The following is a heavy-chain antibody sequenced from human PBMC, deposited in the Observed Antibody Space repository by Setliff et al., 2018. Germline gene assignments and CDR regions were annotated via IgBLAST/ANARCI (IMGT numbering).Heavy chain of an antibody. V-gene: IGHV3-11*04. CDR3: ARDWATYYYDSSGYYTFYYAMDV. CDR1: GFTFSDYY. D-gene: IGHD3-22*01. Sequence: GGSLRLSCAASGFTFSDYYMSWIRQAPGKGLEWVSYISSSGSTIYYADSVKGRFTISRDNAKNSLYLQMNSLRAGDTAVYYCARDWATYYYDSSGYYTFYYAMDVWGQGTTVTVSS. CDR2: ISSSGSTI. J-gene: IGHJ6*02.